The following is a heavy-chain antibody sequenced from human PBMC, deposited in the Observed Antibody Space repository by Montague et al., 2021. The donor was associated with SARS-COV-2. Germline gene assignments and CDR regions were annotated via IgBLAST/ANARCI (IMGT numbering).Heavy chain of an antibody. CDR2: IYYSGIT. J-gene: IGHJ4*02. CDR3: ARVRLTGTTAPYFDY. D-gene: IGHD1-1*01. Sequence: SETLSLTCIVSGDSIRSYYWSWIRQPPGKGLEWIGNIYYSGITNYNPSLKSRVTTSIDTSKNQFSLRLSSVTAADTAVYYCARVRLTGTTAPYFDYWGQGTLVTVSS. CDR1: GDSIRSYY. V-gene: IGHV4-59*01.